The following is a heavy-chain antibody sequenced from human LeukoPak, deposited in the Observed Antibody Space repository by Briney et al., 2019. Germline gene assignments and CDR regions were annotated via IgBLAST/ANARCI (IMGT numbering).Heavy chain of an antibody. D-gene: IGHD1-26*01. V-gene: IGHV1-18*01. Sequence: GASVKVSCKASGYTFTSYGISWVRQAPGQGLEWMGWISAYNGNTNYAQKLQGRVTMTTDTSTSTAYMELRSLRSDDTAVYYCARRISGSFSHWFDPWGQGTLVTVSS. CDR2: ISAYNGNT. CDR1: GYTFTSYG. J-gene: IGHJ5*02. CDR3: ARRISGSFSHWFDP.